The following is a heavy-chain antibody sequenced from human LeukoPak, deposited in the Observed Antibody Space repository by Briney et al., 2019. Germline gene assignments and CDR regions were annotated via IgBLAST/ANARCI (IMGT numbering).Heavy chain of an antibody. J-gene: IGHJ5*02. D-gene: IGHD2-2*01. V-gene: IGHV1-69*05. CDR1: GGTFSSYA. Sequence: SVKVSCKASGGTFSSYAISWVRQAPGQGLEWMGGIIPIFGTANYAQKFQGRVTNTTDESTSTAYMELSSLRSEDTAVYYCARSSLGYCSSTSCSHENWFDPWGQGTLVTVSS. CDR3: ARSSLGYCSSTSCSHENWFDP. CDR2: IIPIFGTA.